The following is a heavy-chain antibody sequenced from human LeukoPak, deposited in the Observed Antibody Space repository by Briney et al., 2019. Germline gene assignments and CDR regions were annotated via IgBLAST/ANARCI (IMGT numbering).Heavy chain of an antibody. CDR3: ARDLRAAALYYYYYYMDV. D-gene: IGHD6-13*01. J-gene: IGHJ6*03. CDR1: GGSISSYY. V-gene: IGHV4-59*12. CDR2: IYYSGST. Sequence: SETLSLTCTVSGGSISSYYWSWIRQPPGKGLEWIGYIYYSGSTNYNPSLKSRVTISVDTSKNQFSLQLNSVTPEDTAVYYCARDLRAAALYYYYYYMDVWGKGTTVTVSS.